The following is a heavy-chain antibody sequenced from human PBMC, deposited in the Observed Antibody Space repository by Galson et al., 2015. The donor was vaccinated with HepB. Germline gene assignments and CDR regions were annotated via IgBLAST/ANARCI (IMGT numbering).Heavy chain of an antibody. CDR2: IRSKAYGGTT. Sequence: SLRLSCAASGFTFGDYAMSWVRQAPGKGLEWVGFIRSKAYGGTTEYAASVKGRFTISRDDSKSIAYLQMNSLKTEDTAVYYCTRDQYSGSYGGLNYWGQGTLVTVSS. J-gene: IGHJ4*02. CDR1: GFTFGDYA. CDR3: TRDQYSGSYGGLNY. V-gene: IGHV3-49*04. D-gene: IGHD1-26*01.